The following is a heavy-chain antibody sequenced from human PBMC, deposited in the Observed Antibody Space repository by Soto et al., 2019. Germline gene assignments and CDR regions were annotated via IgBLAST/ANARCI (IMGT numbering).Heavy chain of an antibody. D-gene: IGHD2-2*01. Sequence: VQLVESGGGVVQPGTSLRLSCTASGFTFSTYAMSWVRQAPGKGLEWVSTISDSGSTYYADSVKGRFTISRDNSKNTLYLEMNSLRAEDTAVYYCAKDKGGRYCSRTSCLYSFDYWGQGTLVTVSS. J-gene: IGHJ4*02. CDR1: GFTFSTYA. CDR3: AKDKGGRYCSRTSCLYSFDY. CDR2: ISDSGST. V-gene: IGHV3-23*04.